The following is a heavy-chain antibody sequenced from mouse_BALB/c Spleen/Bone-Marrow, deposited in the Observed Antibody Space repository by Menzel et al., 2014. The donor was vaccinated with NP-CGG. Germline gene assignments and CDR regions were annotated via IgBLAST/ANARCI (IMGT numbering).Heavy chain of an antibody. D-gene: IGHD1-1*01. V-gene: IGHV1-31*01. J-gene: IGHJ3*01. Sequence: VQLKQSGPELVKPGASMKMSCKASGYSFAGYTMNWVKQSHGKNLEWIGLINPYNGGSSYNQKFKGKATLTVDKSSSTAYMELLSLTSEDSAVYYCAREGYGSSYGFAYWGQGTLVTVSA. CDR3: AREGYGSSYGFAY. CDR2: INPYNGGS. CDR1: GYSFAGYT.